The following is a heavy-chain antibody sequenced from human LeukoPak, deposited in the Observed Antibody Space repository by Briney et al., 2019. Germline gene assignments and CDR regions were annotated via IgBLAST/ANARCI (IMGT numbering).Heavy chain of an antibody. CDR3: AREGGSSWSTFDH. Sequence: SETLSLTCIVSGGSISSYYWTWIRQPPGKGLEWLGYIYYSGSTSYNPSLKSRVIISLDTSKDQFSLKLSSVTAAVTAVYYCAREGGSSWSTFDHWGQGTLVTVSS. V-gene: IGHV4-59*01. D-gene: IGHD6-13*01. CDR2: IYYSGST. J-gene: IGHJ4*02. CDR1: GGSISSYY.